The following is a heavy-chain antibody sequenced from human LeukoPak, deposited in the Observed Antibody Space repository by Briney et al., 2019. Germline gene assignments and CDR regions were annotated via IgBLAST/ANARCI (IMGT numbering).Heavy chain of an antibody. D-gene: IGHD4-11*01. V-gene: IGHV1-46*01. CDR2: INPSGGST. CDR3: ARWTTTYLDY. CDR1: GYTFTTYH. Sequence: ASVKVSCKTSGYTFTTYHINWVRQAPGQGLEWMGIINPSGGSTNYAQKFQGRVTMTRGTSTSTVYMELSSLRSEDSAVYYCARWTTTYLDYWGQGTLVTVSS. J-gene: IGHJ4*02.